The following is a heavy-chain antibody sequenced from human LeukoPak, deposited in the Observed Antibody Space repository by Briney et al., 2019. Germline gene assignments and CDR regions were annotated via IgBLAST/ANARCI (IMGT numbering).Heavy chain of an antibody. D-gene: IGHD3-10*01. CDR3: ARDLRIGVGFDP. V-gene: IGHV4-39*07. CDR2: IYYSGST. Sequence: SETLSLTYTVSGGSISSSSYYWGWIRQPPGKGLEWIGSIYYSGSTYYNPSLKSRVTISVDTSKNQFSLKLSSVTAADTAVYYCARDLRIGVGFDPWGQGTLVTVSS. CDR1: GGSISSSSYY. J-gene: IGHJ5*02.